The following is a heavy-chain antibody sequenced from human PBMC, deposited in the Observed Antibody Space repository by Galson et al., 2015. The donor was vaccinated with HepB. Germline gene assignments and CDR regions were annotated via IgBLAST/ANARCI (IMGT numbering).Heavy chain of an antibody. Sequence: LRLSCAASGFTFSSYTMNWVRQAPGKGLEWISYISTTSDNKFSADSVKGRFITSRDNAKNLLYLQMNSLRAEDTAVYYCTRIALSGSYWYFDYWGQGSLVTVSS. CDR3: TRIALSGSYWYFDY. J-gene: IGHJ4*02. D-gene: IGHD1-26*01. V-gene: IGHV3-48*01. CDR1: GFTFSSYT. CDR2: ISTTSDNK.